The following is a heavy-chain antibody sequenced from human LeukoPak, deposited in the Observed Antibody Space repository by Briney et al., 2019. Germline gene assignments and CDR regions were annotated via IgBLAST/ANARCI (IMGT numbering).Heavy chain of an antibody. D-gene: IGHD3-10*02. CDR1: GFTFSSYA. V-gene: IGHV3-30-3*01. CDR3: ARESTNGLFGELLSNYYGMDV. Sequence: GSLRLSCAASGFTFSSYAMHWVRQAPGKGLEWVAVISYDGSNKYYADSVKGRFTISRDNSKNTLYLQMNSLRAEDTAVYYCARESTNGLFGELLSNYYGMDVWGQGTTVTVSS. CDR2: ISYDGSNK. J-gene: IGHJ6*02.